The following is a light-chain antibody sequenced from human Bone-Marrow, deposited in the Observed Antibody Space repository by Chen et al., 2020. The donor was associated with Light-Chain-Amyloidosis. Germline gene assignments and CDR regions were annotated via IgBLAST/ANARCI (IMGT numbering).Light chain of an antibody. V-gene: IGKV3-15*01. Sequence: EIVMTQSPATLSVSPGERATLSCRASQSVTSKLAWYQQKPGQAPRRLIYGASTSATGIPARFSGSGSGTEFTLTISSLQSEDFAVYYCQQYNNWPYTFGQGTKLEIK. CDR1: QSVTSK. CDR2: GAS. CDR3: QQYNNWPYT. J-gene: IGKJ2*01.